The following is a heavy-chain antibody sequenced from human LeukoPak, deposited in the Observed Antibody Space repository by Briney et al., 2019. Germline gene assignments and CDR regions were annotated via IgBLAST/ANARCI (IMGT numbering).Heavy chain of an antibody. CDR2: IYTSGRT. CDR3: ATTTTIASWFDP. CDR1: GGSISGYY. J-gene: IGHJ5*02. Sequence: SETLSLTCSVSGGSISGYYWSWVRQPPGKGLEGIGYIYTSGRTNYNPSLKSRVTISVDTSKNQFSLKLSSVTAADTAVYYCATTTTIASWFDPWGQGTLVTVSS. V-gene: IGHV4-4*09. D-gene: IGHD2-21*01.